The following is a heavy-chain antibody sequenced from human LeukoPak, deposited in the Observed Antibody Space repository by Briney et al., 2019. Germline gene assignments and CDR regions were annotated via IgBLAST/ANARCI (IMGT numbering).Heavy chain of an antibody. CDR2: INPHSGDA. Sequence: ASVKVSCKASRYTFTCYYMHWVRQAPGQGLGWMGWINPHSGDANDAQKFQGRVKMTRDTSSSKAYMEVSRLRSDDTAVYYCAKDMRSREYSGYDCFDYWGQGTLVTVSS. CDR1: RYTFTCYY. CDR3: AKDMRSREYSGYDCFDY. V-gene: IGHV1-2*02. D-gene: IGHD5-12*01. J-gene: IGHJ4*02.